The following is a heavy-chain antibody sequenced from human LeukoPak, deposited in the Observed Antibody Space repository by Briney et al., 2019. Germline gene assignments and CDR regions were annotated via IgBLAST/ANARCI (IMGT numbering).Heavy chain of an antibody. CDR2: ISSNGGST. Sequence: GGSLRLSCAASGFTFDDYGMSWVRQAPGKGLEYVSAISSNGGSTYYANSVKGRFTISRDNSKNTLYLQMGSLRAEDMAVYYCARADGGNSPFDYWGQGTLVTVSS. J-gene: IGHJ4*02. CDR3: ARADGGNSPFDY. D-gene: IGHD4-23*01. V-gene: IGHV3-64*01. CDR1: GFTFDDYG.